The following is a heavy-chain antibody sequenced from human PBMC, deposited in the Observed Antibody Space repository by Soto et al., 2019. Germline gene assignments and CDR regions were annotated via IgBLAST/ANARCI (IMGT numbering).Heavy chain of an antibody. CDR2: ISSSSSYI. CDR1: GFTFSSYS. V-gene: IGHV3-21*01. CDR3: ARSWNYYYYYGMDV. J-gene: IGHJ6*02. D-gene: IGHD3-3*01. Sequence: EVQLVESGGGLVKPGGSLRLSCAASGFTFSSYSMNWVRQAPGKGLEWVSSISSSSSYIYYADSVKGRFTISRDNAKNSLYMQMNCLRAEDTAVYYCARSWNYYYYYGMDVWGQGTTVTVSS.